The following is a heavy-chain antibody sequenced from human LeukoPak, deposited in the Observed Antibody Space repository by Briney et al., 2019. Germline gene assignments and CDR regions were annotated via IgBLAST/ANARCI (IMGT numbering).Heavy chain of an antibody. CDR3: AREDPGYSSSWYGPIDY. Sequence: ASVKVSCKASGGTFSSYAISWVRQAPGRGLEWMGRIIPILGIANYAQKFQGRVTITADKSTSTAYMELSSLRSEDTAVYYCAREDPGYSSSWYGPIDYWGQGTLVTVSS. D-gene: IGHD6-13*01. CDR1: GGTFSSYA. CDR2: IIPILGIA. J-gene: IGHJ4*02. V-gene: IGHV1-69*04.